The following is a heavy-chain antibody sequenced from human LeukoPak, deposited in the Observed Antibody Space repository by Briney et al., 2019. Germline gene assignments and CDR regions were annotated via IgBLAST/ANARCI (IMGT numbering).Heavy chain of an antibody. J-gene: IGHJ1*01. CDR2: IQNGGSDK. V-gene: IGHV3-30*02. Sequence: GGSLRLSCAASGFTFSSYGMHWVRQAPGKGLEWVAFIQNGGSDKNYAESVRGRFTISRDNSKNTLYLQMNSLRAEDTAVYYCANPHFWGQGTLVTVSS. CDR1: GFTFSSYG. CDR3: ANPHF.